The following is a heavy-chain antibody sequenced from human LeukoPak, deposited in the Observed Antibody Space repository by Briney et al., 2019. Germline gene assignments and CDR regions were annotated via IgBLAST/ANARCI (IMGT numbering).Heavy chain of an antibody. V-gene: IGHV3-23*01. CDR3: ARDPLYYYDSSGYYLDY. J-gene: IGHJ4*02. CDR2: INSNGGNT. CDR1: GFTFSNAW. D-gene: IGHD3-22*01. Sequence: GGSLRLSCAASGFTFSNAWMSWVRQAPGKGLEWVSSINSNGGNTYYVDSVKGRFTISRDNSKNTLYLQMNSLRAEDTAVYYCARDPLYYYDSSGYYLDYWGQGTLVTVSS.